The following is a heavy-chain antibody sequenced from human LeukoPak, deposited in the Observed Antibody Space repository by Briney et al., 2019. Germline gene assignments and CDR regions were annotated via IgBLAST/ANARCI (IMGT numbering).Heavy chain of an antibody. D-gene: IGHD3-9*01. CDR2: INHSGST. CDR3: ASVLRYFDWVPRV. V-gene: IGHV4-34*01. Sequence: SETLSLTCAVYGGSFSGYYWSWIRQPPGKGLEWIGEINHSGSTNYNPSLKSRVTISVDTSKNQFFLKLSSVTAADTAVYYCASVLRYFDWVPRVWGQGTLVTVSS. J-gene: IGHJ4*02. CDR1: GGSFSGYY.